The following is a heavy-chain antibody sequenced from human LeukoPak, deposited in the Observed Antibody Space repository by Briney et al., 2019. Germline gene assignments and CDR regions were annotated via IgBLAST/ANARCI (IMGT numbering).Heavy chain of an antibody. CDR3: ARVGDVVVPAATGWFDP. CDR2: INHSGST. V-gene: IGHV4-34*01. Sequence: SETLSLTCAVYGGSFSGYYWSWIRQPPGKGLEWIGEINHSGSTNYNPSLTSRVTISVDTSKNQFSLKLSSVTAADTAVYYCARVGDVVVPAATGWFDPWGQGTLVTVSS. CDR1: GGSFSGYY. D-gene: IGHD2-2*01. J-gene: IGHJ5*02.